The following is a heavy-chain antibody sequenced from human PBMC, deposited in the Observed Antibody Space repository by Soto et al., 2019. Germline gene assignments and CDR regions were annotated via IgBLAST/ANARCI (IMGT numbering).Heavy chain of an antibody. CDR3: ARHIRPTGPLVYCTNGVCYGWDFDY. D-gene: IGHD2-8*01. Sequence: QLQLQESGPGLVKPSETLSLTCTVSGGSISSSSYYWGWIRQPPGKGREWIGSIYYSGSTYYNPSLKSRVTISVDTSKNQFSLKLSSVTAADTAVYYCARHIRPTGPLVYCTNGVCYGWDFDYWGQGTLVTVSS. V-gene: IGHV4-39*01. J-gene: IGHJ4*02. CDR1: GGSISSSSYY. CDR2: IYYSGST.